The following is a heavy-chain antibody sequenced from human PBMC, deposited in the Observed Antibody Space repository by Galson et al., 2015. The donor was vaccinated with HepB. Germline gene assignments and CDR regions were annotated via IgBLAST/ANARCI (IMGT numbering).Heavy chain of an antibody. J-gene: IGHJ4*02. CDR3: ARDSRRTYYGSGSPFDY. CDR1: GYTFTSYY. D-gene: IGHD3-10*01. Sequence: SVKVSCKASGYTFTSYYMHWVRQAPGQGLEWMGIINPSGGSTSYAQKFQGRVTMTRDTSTSTVYMELSSLRSDDTAVYYCARDSRRTYYGSGSPFDYWGQGTLVTVSS. CDR2: INPSGGST. V-gene: IGHV1-46*01.